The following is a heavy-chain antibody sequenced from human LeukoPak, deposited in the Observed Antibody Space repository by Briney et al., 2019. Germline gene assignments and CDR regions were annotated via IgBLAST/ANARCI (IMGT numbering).Heavy chain of an antibody. Sequence: GGSLRLSCGASGFTFSTYGMHWVRQAPGKGLEWVAVISYDGSNKYYVDSVKGRFTLYRDNAKNSLYLQMNSLRDEDTALYYCAKDMGNIVVVPALDYWGQGTLVSVSS. CDR1: GFTFSTYG. CDR2: ISYDGSNK. D-gene: IGHD2-2*01. V-gene: IGHV3-30*18. CDR3: AKDMGNIVVVPALDY. J-gene: IGHJ4*02.